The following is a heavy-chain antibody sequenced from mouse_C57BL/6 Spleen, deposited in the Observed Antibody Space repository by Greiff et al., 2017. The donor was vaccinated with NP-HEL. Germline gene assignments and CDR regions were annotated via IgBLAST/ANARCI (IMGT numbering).Heavy chain of an antibody. J-gene: IGHJ2*01. V-gene: IGHV1-22*01. CDR3: ARYTTVVDFDY. CDR2: INPNNGGT. D-gene: IGHD1-1*01. CDR1: RYTFTDYN. Sequence: EVQLQQSGPELVKPGASVKMSCKASRYTFTDYNMHWVKQSHGKSLEWIGYINPNNGGTSYNQKFKGKATLTVNKSSSTAYMELRSLTSEDSAVYYCARYTTVVDFDYWGQGTTLTVSS.